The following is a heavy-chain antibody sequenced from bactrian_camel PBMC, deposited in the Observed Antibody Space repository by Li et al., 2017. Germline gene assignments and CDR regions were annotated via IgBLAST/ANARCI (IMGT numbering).Heavy chain of an antibody. CDR1: GFTFSSSY. CDR3: ATHGYTWGYYF. CDR2: IYRDGSNT. Sequence: LVQPGGSLRLSCAASGFTFSSSYMSWVRQASGKGLEWVSTIYRDGSNTYYADSVKGRFTISRDNAKNTVYLQMNSLKPEDTALYYCATHGYTWGYYFWGQGTQVTVS. V-gene: IGHV3-2*01. J-gene: IGHJ4*01. D-gene: IGHD3*01.